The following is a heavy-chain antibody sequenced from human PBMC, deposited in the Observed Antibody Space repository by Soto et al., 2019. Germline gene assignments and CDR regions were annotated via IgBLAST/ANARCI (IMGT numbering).Heavy chain of an antibody. D-gene: IGHD1-7*01. Sequence: SETLSLTCTVSGGSISSYYWSWIRQPPGKGLEWIGYIYYSGSTNYNPSLKSRVTISVDTSKNQFSLKLSSVTAADTAVYYCAREGDCITGTPGCSNWFDPWGQGTLVTVSS. J-gene: IGHJ5*02. CDR1: GGSISSYY. V-gene: IGHV4-59*01. CDR3: AREGDCITGTPGCSNWFDP. CDR2: IYYSGST.